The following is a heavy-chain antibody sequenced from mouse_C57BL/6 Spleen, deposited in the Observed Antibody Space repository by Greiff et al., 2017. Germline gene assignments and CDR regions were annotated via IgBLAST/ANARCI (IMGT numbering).Heavy chain of an antibody. CDR3: ARSWAYFLDY. CDR2: INPSTGGT. Sequence: VQLQQSGPELVKPGASVKISCKASGYSFTGYYMNWVKQSPEKSLEWIGEINPSTGGTTYNQKFKAKATLTVDKSSSTAYMQLKSLTSEDSAVYYCARSWAYFLDYWGQGTTLTVSS. J-gene: IGHJ2*01. D-gene: IGHD2-10*01. CDR1: GYSFTGYY. V-gene: IGHV1-42*01.